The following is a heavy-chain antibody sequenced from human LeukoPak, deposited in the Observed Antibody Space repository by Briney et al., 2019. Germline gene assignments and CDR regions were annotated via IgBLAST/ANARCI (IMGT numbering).Heavy chain of an antibody. CDR2: IYHSGST. D-gene: IGHD2-2*01. CDR1: GGSISSGGYY. CDR3: ARVVGAGDIVVVPAARRAFDI. V-gene: IGHV4-30-2*01. Sequence: SQTLSLTCTVSGGSISSGGYYWSWIRQPPGKGLEWIGYIYHSGSTYYNPSLKSRVTISVDRSKNQFSLKLSSVTAADTAVYYCARVVGAGDIVVVPAARRAFDIWGQGTMVTVSS. J-gene: IGHJ3*02.